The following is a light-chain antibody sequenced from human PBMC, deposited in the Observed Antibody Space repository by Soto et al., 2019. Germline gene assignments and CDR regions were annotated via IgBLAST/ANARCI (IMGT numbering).Light chain of an antibody. Sequence: QSVLTQPPSVSAAPGQKVTISCSGSSSNIGNNYVSWYQQLPGTAPKLLIYENNKRPSGIPDRFSGSKSGTSATLGITGLQTGDEADYYCGTWDSSLSAYVFGTGTQGHRP. CDR1: SSNIGNNY. CDR3: GTWDSSLSAYV. V-gene: IGLV1-51*02. CDR2: ENN. J-gene: IGLJ1*01.